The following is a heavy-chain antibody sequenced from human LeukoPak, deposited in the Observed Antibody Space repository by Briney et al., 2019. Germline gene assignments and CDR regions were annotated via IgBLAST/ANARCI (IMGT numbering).Heavy chain of an antibody. CDR2: ISGSGGST. D-gene: IGHD6-6*01. CDR3: AKDRRSSSSSRYFDY. Sequence: GSLRLSCAASGFTFSSYAMSWVRPAPGKGLEWVSGISGSGGSTYYADSVKGRFTISRDNSKNTLYLQVNSLRAEDTAVYYCAKDRRSSSSSRYFDYWGQGTLVTVSS. CDR1: GFTFSSYA. V-gene: IGHV3-23*01. J-gene: IGHJ4*02.